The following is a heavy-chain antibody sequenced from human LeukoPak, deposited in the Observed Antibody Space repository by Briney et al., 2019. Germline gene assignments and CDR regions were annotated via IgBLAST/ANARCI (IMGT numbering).Heavy chain of an antibody. CDR1: GGSIGTYY. CDR2: IYVTGT. D-gene: IGHD3-16*02. Sequence: SETLSLTCTVSGGSIGTYYWRWIRQSPGKGLEWIGYIYVTGTRYNPYLQSRVTISVDRSRNQFFLKMRSVTAADTAVYYCARHIGGGIEDMDVWGKGTKVIVSS. CDR3: ARHIGGGIEDMDV. J-gene: IGHJ6*03. V-gene: IGHV4-59*08.